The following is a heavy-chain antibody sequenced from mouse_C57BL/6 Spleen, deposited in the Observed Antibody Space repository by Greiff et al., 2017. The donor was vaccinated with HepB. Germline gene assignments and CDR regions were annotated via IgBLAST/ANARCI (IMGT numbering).Heavy chain of an antibody. CDR1: GYTFTSYW. CDR2: IDPSDSYT. J-gene: IGHJ4*01. CDR3: ASAYSNYYAMDY. D-gene: IGHD2-5*01. V-gene: IGHV1-69*01. Sequence: VQLQQSGAELVMPGASVKLSCKASGYTFTSYWMHWVKQRPGQGLEWIGEIDPSDSYTNYNQKFKGKSTLTVDKSSSTAYMQLSSLTSEDSAVYYCASAYSNYYAMDYWGQGTSVTVSS.